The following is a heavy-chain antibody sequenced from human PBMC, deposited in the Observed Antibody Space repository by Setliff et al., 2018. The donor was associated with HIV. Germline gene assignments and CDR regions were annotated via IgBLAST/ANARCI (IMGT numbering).Heavy chain of an antibody. J-gene: IGHJ3*02. Sequence: SETLSLTCAVSGGSFSGYYWSWIRQPPGKGLEWIGEIKQSGGINYNPSLKSRVTISIDTFKNQFSMRLYSVTAADTAVYYCATASGYDLFMGAFDIWGQGTMVTVS. CDR2: IKQSGGI. CDR1: GGSFSGYY. CDR3: ATASGYDLFMGAFDI. D-gene: IGHD5-12*01. V-gene: IGHV4-34*01.